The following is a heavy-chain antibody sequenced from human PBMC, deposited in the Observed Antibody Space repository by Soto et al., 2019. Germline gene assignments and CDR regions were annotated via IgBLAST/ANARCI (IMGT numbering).Heavy chain of an antibody. CDR3: ARDEEVNYSDYGGSDHYYGMDV. CDR2: IYYTGST. Sequence: QVQLQESGPGLVKPSQTLSLTCTVSGGSISGGGYYWAWIRQHPGKGLEWIGYIYYTGSTYYNPSLKSRVTISADTSKNQFSLKLSSVSAADTAVYYCARDEEVNYSDYGGSDHYYGMDVWGQGTTVTVSS. J-gene: IGHJ6*02. D-gene: IGHD4-17*01. CDR1: GGSISGGGYY. V-gene: IGHV4-31*03.